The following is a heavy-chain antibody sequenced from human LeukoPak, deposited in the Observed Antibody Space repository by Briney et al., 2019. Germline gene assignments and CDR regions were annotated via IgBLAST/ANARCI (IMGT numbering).Heavy chain of an antibody. J-gene: IGHJ4*02. CDR2: MNPNSGNT. Sequence: GASVKVSCKASGYTFTSYDINWVRQATGQGLEWMGWMNPNSGNTGYAQKFQGRVTMTRNTSISTAYMELSSLRSEDTAVYYCAKQQIHSLIQLWSSDYWGQGTLVTVSS. CDR3: AKQQIHSLIQLWSSDY. D-gene: IGHD5-18*01. CDR1: GYTFTSYD. V-gene: IGHV1-8*01.